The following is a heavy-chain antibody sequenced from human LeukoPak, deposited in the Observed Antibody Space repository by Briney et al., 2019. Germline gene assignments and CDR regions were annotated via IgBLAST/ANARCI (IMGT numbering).Heavy chain of an antibody. Sequence: GGSLRLSCAASGFTFSSYSMNWVRQAPGKGLEWVSSISSSSSYIYYADSVKGRFTISRDHAKNSLYLQMNSLRAEDTAVYYCAREVVDYYDSSGYYYGDAFDIWGQGTMVTVSS. CDR1: GFTFSSYS. CDR2: ISSSSSYI. J-gene: IGHJ3*02. V-gene: IGHV3-21*01. D-gene: IGHD3-22*01. CDR3: AREVVDYYDSSGYYYGDAFDI.